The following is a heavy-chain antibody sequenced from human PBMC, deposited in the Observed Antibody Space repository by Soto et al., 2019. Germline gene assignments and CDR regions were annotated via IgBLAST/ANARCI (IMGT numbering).Heavy chain of an antibody. CDR1: GFTFTSYA. D-gene: IGHD1-26*01. J-gene: IGHJ4*02. V-gene: IGHV3-23*01. Sequence: SLRLSCVASGFTFTSYAMSWVRQAPGKGLEWVSGISDTGGSTHYADSVKGRLTISRDNSKHTLYLQMNSLRAEDTAIYYCARNVGATIIWGQGTLVTVSS. CDR3: ARNVGATII. CDR2: ISDTGGST.